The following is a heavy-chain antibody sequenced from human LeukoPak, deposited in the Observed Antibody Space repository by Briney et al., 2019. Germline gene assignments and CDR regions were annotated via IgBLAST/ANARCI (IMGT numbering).Heavy chain of an antibody. CDR3: ASSFPGLVIHN. CDR2: IYYSGST. Sequence: SETLSLTCTVSGGSISSGGYYWSWIRQHPGKGLEWIGYIYYSGSTYYNPSLKSRVTISVDTSKNQFSLRLSSVTAADTAVYYCASSFPGLVIHNWGQGTLVTVSS. D-gene: IGHD3/OR15-3a*01. CDR1: GGSISSGGYY. V-gene: IGHV4-31*03. J-gene: IGHJ4*02.